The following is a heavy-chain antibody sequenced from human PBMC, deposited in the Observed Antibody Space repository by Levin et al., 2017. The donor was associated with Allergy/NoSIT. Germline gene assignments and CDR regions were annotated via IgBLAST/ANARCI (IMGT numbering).Heavy chain of an antibody. CDR3: ARAALLWRWLQTGWFDP. J-gene: IGHJ5*02. CDR2: IYYSGST. CDR1: GGSISSGGYY. Sequence: SETLSLTCTVSGGSISSGGYYWSWIRQHPGKGLEWIGYIYYSGSTYYNPSLKSRVTISVDTSKNQFSLKLSSVTAADTAVYYCARAALLWRWLQTGWFDPWGQGTLVTVSS. V-gene: IGHV4-31*03. D-gene: IGHD5-24*01.